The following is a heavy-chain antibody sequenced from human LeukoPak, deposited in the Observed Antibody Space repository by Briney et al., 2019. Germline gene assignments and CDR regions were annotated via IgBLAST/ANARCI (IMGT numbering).Heavy chain of an antibody. J-gene: IGHJ4*02. Sequence: GGSLRLSCAASGFTFSSYGMHWVRQAPGKGLEWVAAISYDGSNKYYADSVKGRFTISRDNSKNTLYLQMNSLRAEDTAVYYCARGYSSSWYYFDYWGQGTLVTVSS. CDR3: ARGYSSSWYYFDY. V-gene: IGHV3-30*03. CDR1: GFTFSSYG. D-gene: IGHD6-13*01. CDR2: ISYDGSNK.